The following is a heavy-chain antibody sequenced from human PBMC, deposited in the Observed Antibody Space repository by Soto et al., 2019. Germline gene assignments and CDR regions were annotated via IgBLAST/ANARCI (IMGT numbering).Heavy chain of an antibody. J-gene: IGHJ6*02. CDR2: IYYSGST. CDR3: STNYGVYTSSCLADNGMDV. Sequence: SETLSLTCTVSGGSISSGSYYWGWIRQPPGKGLEWIGSIYYSGSTYYNPSLKSRVTISVDTSKNQFSLKLSSVTAADTAVYYCSTNYGVYTSSCLADNGMDVWGQGTTVTVSS. CDR1: GGSISSGSYY. V-gene: IGHV4-39*01. D-gene: IGHD6-6*01.